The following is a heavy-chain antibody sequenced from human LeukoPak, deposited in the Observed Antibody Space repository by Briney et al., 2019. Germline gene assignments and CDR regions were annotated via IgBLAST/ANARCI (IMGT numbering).Heavy chain of an antibody. V-gene: IGHV4-39*07. CDR2: IYYSGST. Sequence: SETLSLTCTVSGGSISSSSYYWGWIRQPPGKGLEWIGSIYYSGSTYYNPSLKSRVTISVDTSKNQFSLKLSSVTAADTAVYYCAALSGTYSPFDYWGRGTLVTVSS. CDR1: GGSISSSSYY. J-gene: IGHJ4*02. CDR3: AALSGTYSPFDY. D-gene: IGHD1-26*01.